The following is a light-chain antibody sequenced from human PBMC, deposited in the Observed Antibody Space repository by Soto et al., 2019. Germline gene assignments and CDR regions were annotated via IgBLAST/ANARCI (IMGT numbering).Light chain of an antibody. CDR3: SSYTSSSTRV. Sequence: QSALTQPASVSGSPGQSITISCTGTSSDVGGYNYVSWYQQHPGKAPKLMIYEVSNRPSGLSNRFSGSKSGNTASLTISGLQADDEADYYCSSYTSSSTRVFGGGTKLTVL. V-gene: IGLV2-14*01. CDR2: EVS. J-gene: IGLJ3*02. CDR1: SSDVGGYNY.